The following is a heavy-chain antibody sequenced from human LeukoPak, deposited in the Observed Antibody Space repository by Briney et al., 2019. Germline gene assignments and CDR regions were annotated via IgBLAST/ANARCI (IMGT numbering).Heavy chain of an antibody. CDR1: GDSINRHY. CDR2: ISYRGST. V-gene: IGHV4-59*08. CDR3: ATNAGPAALDAIDI. J-gene: IGHJ3*02. Sequence: PSETLSLTCTVSGDSINRHYWSWLRQTPGKGLEWIGYISYRGSTNYNPSLKSRVTISVDTSNNQFSLRLSSVTAADTAVYYCATNAGPAALDAIDIRGQGTIVIVSS. D-gene: IGHD2-2*01.